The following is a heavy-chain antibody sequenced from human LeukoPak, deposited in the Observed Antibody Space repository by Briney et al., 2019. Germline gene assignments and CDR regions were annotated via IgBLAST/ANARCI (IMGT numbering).Heavy chain of an antibody. J-gene: IGHJ5*02. CDR2: IYYSGST. D-gene: IGHD1-14*01. Sequence: PSETLSLTCTVSGDSVSSGSHYWSWIRQPPGKGLEWIGYIYYSGSTNYNPSLKSRVTISIDTSKNQFSLKLSSVTAADTAVYYCVRAARYYWFDPWGQGTLVTVS. V-gene: IGHV4-61*01. CDR1: GDSVSSGSHY. CDR3: VRAARYYWFDP.